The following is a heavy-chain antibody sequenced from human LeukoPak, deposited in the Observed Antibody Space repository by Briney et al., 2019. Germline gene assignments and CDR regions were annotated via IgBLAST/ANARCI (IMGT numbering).Heavy chain of an antibody. Sequence: PSQTLSLTCTVSGGSVSSGNYYWSWIRQPAGKGLEWIGRIYTSGSTNYNPSLKSRVTMSVDTSKNQFSLKLNSVTAADTAVYFCANGQQDPDYYMDVWGKGTTVTVSS. CDR3: ANGQQDPDYYMDV. J-gene: IGHJ6*03. D-gene: IGHD6-13*01. V-gene: IGHV4-61*02. CDR2: IYTSGST. CDR1: GGSVSSGNYY.